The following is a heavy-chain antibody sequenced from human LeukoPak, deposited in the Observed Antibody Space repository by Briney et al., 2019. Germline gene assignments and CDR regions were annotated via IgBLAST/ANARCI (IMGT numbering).Heavy chain of an antibody. J-gene: IGHJ4*02. D-gene: IGHD3-22*01. Sequence: PSQTLSLTCTVSGGSISSGSYYWSWIRQPAGKGLEWIGRIYTSGSTNYNPSLKTRLTMTLDTSKNQISLRLNSVIAADTAVYYCARVADGRNYYDSSGYYYVDYWGQGTLVTVSS. V-gene: IGHV4-61*02. CDR2: IYTSGST. CDR3: ARVADGRNYYDSSGYYYVDY. CDR1: GGSISSGSYY.